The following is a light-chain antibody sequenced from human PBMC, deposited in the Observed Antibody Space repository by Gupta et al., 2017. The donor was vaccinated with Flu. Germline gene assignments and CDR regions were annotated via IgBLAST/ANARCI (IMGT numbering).Light chain of an antibody. Sequence: QSALTPPSSVSGSPGQSITISCTGTSSDVGNYNLVSWYQQHPGEAPTLMIYEVNKRPSGVSNRFSGYKADTAASLTISGLQADEEADYYCCSYAAPKSSYVFGSGTKVTVL. CDR1: SSDVGNYNL. J-gene: IGLJ1*01. CDR2: EVN. CDR3: CSYAAPKSSYV. V-gene: IGLV2-23*02.